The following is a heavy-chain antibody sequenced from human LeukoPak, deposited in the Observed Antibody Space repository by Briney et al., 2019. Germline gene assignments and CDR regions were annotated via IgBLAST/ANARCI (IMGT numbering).Heavy chain of an antibody. CDR1: GGSIGSSGYY. J-gene: IGHJ4*02. V-gene: IGHV4-39*01. CDR2: IYYSGNT. CDR3: ARRVVGATRTRGSFDY. Sequence: SETLSLTCNVSGGSIGSSGYYWGWVRQPPGKGLEWIGSIYYSGNTYYNASLKSRVTISVDTSNNQFSLKLTSVTAADTAVYYCARRVVGATRTRGSFDYWGQGILVTVSS. D-gene: IGHD1-26*01.